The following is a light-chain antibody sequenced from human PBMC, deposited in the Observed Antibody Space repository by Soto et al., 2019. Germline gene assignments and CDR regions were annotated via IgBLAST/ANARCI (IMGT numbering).Light chain of an antibody. V-gene: IGLV2-14*01. CDR2: EVS. J-gene: IGLJ1*01. CDR1: SIDFGAYNY. Sequence: LTQPASVSRAPGQSSTLSCTGTSIDFGAYNYVAWYQQYPGKAPKLMIYEVSNRPSGVSNRFSGSKSGNTAFLTISGLQAEDEADYYCSSYTSTGTRVFGTGTKVTVL. CDR3: SSYTSTGTRV.